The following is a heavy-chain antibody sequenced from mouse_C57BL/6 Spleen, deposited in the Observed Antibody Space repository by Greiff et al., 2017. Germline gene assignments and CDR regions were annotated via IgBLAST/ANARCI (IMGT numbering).Heavy chain of an antibody. CDR1: GYAFSSSW. CDR2: IYPGDGDT. CDR3: ARMTGTRYFDY. V-gene: IGHV1-82*01. Sequence: QVQLKESGPELVKPGASVKISCKASGYAFSSSWMNWVKQRPGKGLEWIGRIYPGDGDTNYNGKFKGKATLTADKSSSTAYMQLSSLTSEDSAVYFCARMTGTRYFDYWGQGTTLTVSS. J-gene: IGHJ2*01. D-gene: IGHD4-1*01.